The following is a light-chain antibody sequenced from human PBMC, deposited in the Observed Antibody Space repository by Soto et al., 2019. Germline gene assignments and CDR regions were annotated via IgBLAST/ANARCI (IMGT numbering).Light chain of an antibody. CDR2: DAS. CDR3: QQRHSWTLT. V-gene: IGKV3-11*01. Sequence: EIVFTQSPATLSLSPGERATLSCRASQSVRSFLGWYPQKPGQAPRLLIYDASNRDTGIPARFSGSGSGTDCTRTISSLEPEDFAVDYCQQRHSWTLTFGGGTKVDIK. J-gene: IGKJ4*01. CDR1: QSVRSF.